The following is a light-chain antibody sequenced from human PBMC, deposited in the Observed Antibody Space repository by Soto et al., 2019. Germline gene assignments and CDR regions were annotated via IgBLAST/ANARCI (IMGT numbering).Light chain of an antibody. V-gene: IGKV3-20*01. J-gene: IGKJ5*01. Sequence: VLTQSPGTLSXXXGXXXTXXXRAXQXXSSSYLAWYQQKPGQAPRLLIYGASSRATGIPDRFSGSGSGTDFTLTISRLEPEDFAVYYCQQYGSSPAITFGQGTRLEIK. CDR2: GAS. CDR1: QXXSSSY. CDR3: QQYGSSPAIT.